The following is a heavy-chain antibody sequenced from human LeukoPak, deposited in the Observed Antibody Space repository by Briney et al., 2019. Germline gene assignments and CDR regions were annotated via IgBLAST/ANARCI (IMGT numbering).Heavy chain of an antibody. J-gene: IGHJ4*02. V-gene: IGHV3-23*01. CDR3: AKDGQQLVRSFGFDY. CDR2: ISGSGGST. CDR1: GFTFSSYA. Sequence: GGSLRLSCAASGFTFSSYAMSWVRQAPGKGLEWVSAISGSGGSTYYADSAKGRFTISRDNSKNTLYLQMNSLRAEDTAVYYCAKDGQQLVRSFGFDYWGQGTLVTVSS. D-gene: IGHD6-6*01.